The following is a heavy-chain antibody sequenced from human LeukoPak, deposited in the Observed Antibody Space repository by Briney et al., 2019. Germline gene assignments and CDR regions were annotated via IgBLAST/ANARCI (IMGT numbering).Heavy chain of an antibody. V-gene: IGHV3-30-3*01. CDR3: ARDAGAVAGTTYWYFDL. D-gene: IGHD6-19*01. CDR1: GFTFSSHT. CDR2: ITYDGSNK. Sequence: PGRSLRLSCAVSGFTFSSHTMYWVRQAPGKELEWVAIITYDGSNKYYADSVKGRFTISRDNSKNALYVQMNSLRAEDTAVYYCARDAGAVAGTTYWYFDLWGRGTLVTVSS. J-gene: IGHJ2*01.